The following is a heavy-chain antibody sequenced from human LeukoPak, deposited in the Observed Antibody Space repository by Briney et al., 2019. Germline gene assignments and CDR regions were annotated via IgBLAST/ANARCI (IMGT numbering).Heavy chain of an antibody. J-gene: IGHJ4*02. CDR3: ARDPPYGSGTH. V-gene: IGHV3-11*01. D-gene: IGHD3-10*01. Sequence: GGSLRLSCAASGFTFSDYYMSWIRQAPGKGLERVSYISSSGSAIYYADSVKGRFTISRDNAKNSLYLQKNRLRAEDTAVYNCARDPPYGSGTHWGQGTLVTVSS. CDR2: ISSSGSAI. CDR1: GFTFSDYY.